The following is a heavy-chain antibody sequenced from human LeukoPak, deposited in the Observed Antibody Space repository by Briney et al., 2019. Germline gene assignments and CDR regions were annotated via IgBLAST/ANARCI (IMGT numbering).Heavy chain of an antibody. CDR2: IYHSGKT. V-gene: IGHV4-38-2*02. J-gene: IGHJ6*03. CDR3: ARVGYHSFFESDYYYYMDV. CDR1: GYSISSNYY. D-gene: IGHD3-22*01. Sequence: PSETLSLTCTVSGYSISSNYYWGWIRQPPGKGLEWIGSIYHSGKTYYNPSLKSRVTISFDTSKNEFSLKLSSVTAADTAVYYCARVGYHSFFESDYYYYMDVWGKGTTVTVSS.